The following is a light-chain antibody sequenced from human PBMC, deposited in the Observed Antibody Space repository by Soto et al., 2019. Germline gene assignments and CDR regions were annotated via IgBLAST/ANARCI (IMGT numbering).Light chain of an antibody. V-gene: IGKV3-15*01. Sequence: EIVMTQSPATLSVSPGERATLSCRASQSLGTNLAWYQQKPGQAPRLLIYGASTRATGIPARFSGSGSGAEFTLTISSLQTEDFAVYYCQQYDDRAPYTFGQGTKLEIK. CDR2: GAS. CDR1: QSLGTN. J-gene: IGKJ2*01. CDR3: QQYDDRAPYT.